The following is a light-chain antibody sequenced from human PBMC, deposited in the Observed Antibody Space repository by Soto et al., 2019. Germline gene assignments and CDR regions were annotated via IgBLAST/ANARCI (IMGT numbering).Light chain of an antibody. CDR2: EDN. V-gene: IGLV3-21*02. CDR3: QVWDGRSDHFV. CDR1: NIGDQS. J-gene: IGLJ1*01. Sequence: LAQPPSVSVAPGQTARITCGANNIGDQSVHWYQLKPGQAPVLVVYEDNDRPSGIPERFSGSNSGNTATLTINRVEAGDEADYYCQVWDGRSDHFVFGTGTKVPS.